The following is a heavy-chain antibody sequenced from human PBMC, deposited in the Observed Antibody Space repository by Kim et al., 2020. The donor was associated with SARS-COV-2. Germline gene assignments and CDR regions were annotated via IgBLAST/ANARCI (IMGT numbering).Heavy chain of an antibody. CDR3: AKVVSGNNYAMDV. CDR1: GFTFSNFA. V-gene: IGHV3-23*01. D-gene: IGHD2-15*01. Sequence: GGSLRLSCAASGFTFSNFAMTWVRQAPGKGLEWVSAISNGGNAAPTADSVKGRFTISRDNSRNTLYLQMNSLGADDTAIYYCAKVVSGNNYAMDVWGQGTTVTVS. CDR2: ISNGGNAA. J-gene: IGHJ6*02.